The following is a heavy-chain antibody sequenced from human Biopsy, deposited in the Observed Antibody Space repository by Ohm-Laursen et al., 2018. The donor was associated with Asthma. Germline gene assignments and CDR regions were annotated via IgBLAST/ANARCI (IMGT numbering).Heavy chain of an antibody. CDR3: ARAVDYSRYYGIDV. Sequence: GPSVKVSCTTSGYTFNSAGITWVRQAPGQGLEWMGWISVYNGNTKVAQKLQDRVTMITDTSTSTAYMELRSLRSDDTAVYFCARAVDYSRYYGIDVWGQGTTVTVS. J-gene: IGHJ6*02. CDR1: GYTFNSAG. D-gene: IGHD3-10*01. CDR2: ISVYNGNT. V-gene: IGHV1-18*01.